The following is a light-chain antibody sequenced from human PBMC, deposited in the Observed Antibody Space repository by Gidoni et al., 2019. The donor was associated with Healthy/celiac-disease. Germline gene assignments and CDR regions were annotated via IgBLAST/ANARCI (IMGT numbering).Light chain of an antibody. V-gene: IGKV4-1*01. CDR3: QQYYSTLIT. Sequence: DIVMTQSPDSLAVSLGERATINYKSSQSVLYSSNNKNYLAWYQQKPGQPHKLLIYWASTRESGVPDRFSGSGSGTDFTLTISSLQAEDVAVYYCQQYYSTLITFGQGTRLEIK. J-gene: IGKJ5*01. CDR1: QSVLYSSNNKNY. CDR2: WAS.